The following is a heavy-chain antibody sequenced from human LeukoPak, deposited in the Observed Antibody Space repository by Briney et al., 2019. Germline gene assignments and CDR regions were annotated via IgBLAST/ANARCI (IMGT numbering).Heavy chain of an antibody. Sequence: SETLSLTCTDSGASISSYYWRWIRQPPGKGLEWIEYIYYSGSTNYNPSLKSRVTISVDTSKNQFSLKLSSVTAADTAVYYCARGSFSSRPYYFDNWGQGTLVTVSS. CDR3: ARGSFSSRPYYFDN. J-gene: IGHJ4*02. CDR2: IYYSGST. V-gene: IGHV4-59*01. CDR1: GASISSYY. D-gene: IGHD6-6*01.